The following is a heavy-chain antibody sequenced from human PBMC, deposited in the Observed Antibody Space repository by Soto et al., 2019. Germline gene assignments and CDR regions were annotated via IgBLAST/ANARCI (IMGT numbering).Heavy chain of an antibody. CDR3: TTGHCISTSCRHYYYYYGMDV. CDR1: GFTFSNAW. J-gene: IGHJ6*02. V-gene: IGHV3-15*07. Sequence: PGGSLRLSCAASGFTFSNAWMNWVRQAPGKGLEWVGRIKSKTDGGTTDYAAPVKGRFTISRDDSKNTLYLQMNSLKTEDTAVYYCTTGHCISTSCRHYYYYYGMDVWGQGTTVTVS. D-gene: IGHD2-2*01. CDR2: IKSKTDGGTT.